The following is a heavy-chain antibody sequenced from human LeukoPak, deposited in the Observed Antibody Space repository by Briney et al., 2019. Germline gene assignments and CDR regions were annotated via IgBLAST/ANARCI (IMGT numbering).Heavy chain of an antibody. V-gene: IGHV3-43*02. D-gene: IGHD1-26*01. CDR3: ATWAFYHSLDV. CDR2: INKDGSAT. J-gene: IGHJ6*02. Sequence: GGSLRLSCEASGFTFDAYAMHWVRQAPGKGLEWVSLINKDGSATYYADSVKGRFTISRDNSKNSLYLQMNSLRSGDTALYYCATWAFYHSLDVWGQGTTVTVSS. CDR1: GFTFDAYA.